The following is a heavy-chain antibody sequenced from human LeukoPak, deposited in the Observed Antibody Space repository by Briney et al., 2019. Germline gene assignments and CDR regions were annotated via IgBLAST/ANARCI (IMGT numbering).Heavy chain of an antibody. CDR1: GFTFSSYA. J-gene: IGHJ6*02. V-gene: IGHV3-23*01. Sequence: GGSLRLSCAASGFTFSSYAMSWVRQAPGKGLEWVSAISGSGGSTYYADSVKGRFTISRDNSKNTLYLQMNSLRAEDTAVYYCARGTPSSSGWLYYGIDVWGQGTTVTVSS. CDR2: ISGSGGST. CDR3: ARGTPSSSGWLYYGIDV. D-gene: IGHD6-19*01.